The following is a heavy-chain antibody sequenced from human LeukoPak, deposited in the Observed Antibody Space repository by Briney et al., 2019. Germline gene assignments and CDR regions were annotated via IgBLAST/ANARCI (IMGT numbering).Heavy chain of an antibody. CDR1: GFTFSDYY. CDR2: ISSSGSTI. J-gene: IGHJ4*02. V-gene: IGHV3-11*01. D-gene: IGHD3-10*01. CDR3: ARHAGRYYYGSGSYYNAAFDY. Sequence: GGSLRLSCAASGFTFSDYYMSWIRQAPGKGLEWVSYISSSGSTIYYADSVKGRFTISRDNAKNSLYLQMNSLRAEDTAVYYCARHAGRYYYGSGSYYNAAFDYWGQGTLVTVSS.